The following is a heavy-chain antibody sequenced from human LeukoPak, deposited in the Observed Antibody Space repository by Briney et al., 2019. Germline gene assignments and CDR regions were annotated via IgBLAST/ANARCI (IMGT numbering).Heavy chain of an antibody. CDR1: GDSVSSNSAA. V-gene: IGHV6-1*01. J-gene: IGHJ4*02. Sequence: SQTLSLTCAISGDSVSSNSAAWNWIRQSPSRGLEWLGRTYYRSKWYNDYAVSVKSRITINPDTSKNQFSLQLNSVTPEYTAVYYCARGFKLGYPWSFDYWGQGTLVTVSS. CDR3: ARGFKLGYPWSFDY. D-gene: IGHD7-27*01. CDR2: TYYRSKWYN.